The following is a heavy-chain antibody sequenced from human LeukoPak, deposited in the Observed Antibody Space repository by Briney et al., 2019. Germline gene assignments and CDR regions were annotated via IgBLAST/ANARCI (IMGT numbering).Heavy chain of an antibody. V-gene: IGHV4-4*07. CDR1: GRSISSYY. CDR2: IYTSGST. D-gene: IGHD1-1*01. Sequence: SETLSLTCTVSGRSISSYYWSWIRQPAGKGLEWIGRIYTSGSTNYNPSLKSRVTMSVDTSKNQFSLKLSSVTAADTAMYYCARPGTTGTATPYEAFDIWGQGTMVTVSS. CDR3: ARPGTTGTATPYEAFDI. J-gene: IGHJ3*02.